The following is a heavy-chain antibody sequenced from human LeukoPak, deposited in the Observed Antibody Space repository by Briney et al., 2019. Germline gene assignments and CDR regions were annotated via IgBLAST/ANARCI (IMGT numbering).Heavy chain of an antibody. CDR3: AKDLYYGSGSYARFDY. V-gene: IGHV3-23*01. D-gene: IGHD3-10*01. J-gene: IGHJ4*02. CDR1: GFTFSSYG. CDR2: ISGSGGST. Sequence: GGSLRLSCAASGFTFSSYGMSWVRQAPGKGLEWVSAISGSGGSTYYADSVKGRFTISRDNSKKTLYLQMNSLRAEDTAVYYCAKDLYYGSGSYARFDYWGQGTLVTVSS.